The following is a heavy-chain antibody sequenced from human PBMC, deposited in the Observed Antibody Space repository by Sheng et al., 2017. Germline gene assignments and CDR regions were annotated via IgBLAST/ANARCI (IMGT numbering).Heavy chain of an antibody. Sequence: EVQLVESGGDLVQPGGSLRLSCAASGFTFSTSAMSWVRQAPGEGLECVSHINDNGDDTHYTDSVKGRFTISRDNSKNMLYLQMNSLRAEDTAVYYCARDWQGPGHHWGQGARGHRLL. V-gene: IGHV3-23*04. CDR3: ARDWQGPGHH. J-gene: IGHJ5*02. CDR2: INDNGDDT. CDR1: GFTFSTSA.